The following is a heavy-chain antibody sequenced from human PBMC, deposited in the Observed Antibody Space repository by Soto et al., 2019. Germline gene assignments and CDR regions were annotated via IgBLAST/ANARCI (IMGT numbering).Heavy chain of an antibody. D-gene: IGHD4-4*01. J-gene: IGHJ6*03. Sequence: QVTLKESGPVLVKPTETLTLTCTVSGFSLSNGRMGVSWIRQPPGKALEWLAHFLSNDEKSYSTSLKSRLTFSKDTSKSQVVLTMTNMDPVDTATYYCARIRRVNYYFYYYMDVWGKGTTVTVSS. CDR1: GFSLSNGRMG. CDR3: ARIRRVNYYFYYYMDV. CDR2: FLSNDEK. V-gene: IGHV2-26*01.